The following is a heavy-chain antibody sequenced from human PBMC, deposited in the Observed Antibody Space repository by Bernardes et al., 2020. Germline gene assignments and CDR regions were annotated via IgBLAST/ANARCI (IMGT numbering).Heavy chain of an antibody. D-gene: IGHD6-6*01. J-gene: IGHJ6*03. CDR3: AKDSSYYYYYMDV. CDR2: ISDSGGST. CDR1: GFTFSSYW. Sequence: GGSLRLSCAASGFTFSSYWMSWVRQAPGKGLEWVAAISDSGGSTYYADSVKGRFTISRDNSKNTLYLQMNSLRAEDTAVYYCAKDSSYYYYYMDVWGKGTTVTVCS. V-gene: IGHV3-23*01.